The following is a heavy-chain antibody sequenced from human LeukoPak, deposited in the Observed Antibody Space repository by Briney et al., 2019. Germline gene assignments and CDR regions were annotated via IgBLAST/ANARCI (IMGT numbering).Heavy chain of an antibody. CDR3: ARDLPMYSGSFNDY. CDR2: INPSGGST. V-gene: IGHV1-46*01. CDR1: GYTFTSYY. Sequence: ASVKVSCKASGYTFTSYYMHWVRQAPGQGLEWMGIINPSGGSTSYAQKFQGRVTMTRDMSTSTAYMELRSLRSDDTAVYYCARDLPMYSGSFNDYWGQGTLVTVSS. D-gene: IGHD1-26*01. J-gene: IGHJ4*02.